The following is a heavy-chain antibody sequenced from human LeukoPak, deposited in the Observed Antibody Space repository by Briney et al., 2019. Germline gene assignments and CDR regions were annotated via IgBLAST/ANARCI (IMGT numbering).Heavy chain of an antibody. V-gene: IGHV3-21*01. J-gene: IGHJ4*02. D-gene: IGHD3-22*01. CDR2: ISSSSSYI. CDR3: ARGITMIVVVHAFDY. Sequence: GGSLRLSCAASGFTFSSYSMNWVRQAPGKGLEWVSSISSSSSYIYYADSVKGRFTISRDNAKNSLYLRMNSLRAEDTAVYYCARGITMIVVVHAFDYWGQGTLVTVSS. CDR1: GFTFSSYS.